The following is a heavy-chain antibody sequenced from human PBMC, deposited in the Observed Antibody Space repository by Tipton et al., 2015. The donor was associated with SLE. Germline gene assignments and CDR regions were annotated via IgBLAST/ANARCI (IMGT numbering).Heavy chain of an antibody. CDR2: IYSSGDR. D-gene: IGHD2/OR15-2a*01. CDR1: GGPIRFDY. CDR3: ARGSDSEYVRYFDV. Sequence: TLSLTCTVSGGPIRFDYWCWIRQSAGRGLEWIGRIYSSGDRDYNPSLRSRVTMSIDASQNRVSLRLKSVSAADTAVYYCARGSDSEYVRYFDVWGPGTLGTVSS. V-gene: IGHV4-4*07. J-gene: IGHJ2*01.